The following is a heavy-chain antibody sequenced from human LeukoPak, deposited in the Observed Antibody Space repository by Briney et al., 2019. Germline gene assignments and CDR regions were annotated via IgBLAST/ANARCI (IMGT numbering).Heavy chain of an antibody. Sequence: PSETLPLTCTVSGDPIGTYCCNWTRLPPGRGPQWIGDICHRGATNYNPSLNSRVTMSQDTSRMQFFLSLRSMTAADTALYYCALWDDSLRGFILWGQGTMVTVSS. J-gene: IGHJ3*01. V-gene: IGHV4-59*03. CDR2: ICHRGAT. CDR3: ALWDDSLRGFIL. CDR1: GDPIGTYC. D-gene: IGHD3-9*01.